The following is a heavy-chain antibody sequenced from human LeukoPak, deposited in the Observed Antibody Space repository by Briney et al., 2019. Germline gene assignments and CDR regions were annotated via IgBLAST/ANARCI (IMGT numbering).Heavy chain of an antibody. D-gene: IGHD7-27*01. Sequence: GMSLRLSCAASGFTVSSNHMSWVRQAPGKGLEWVSVIYSGGTIYYADSVKGRFTISRDNSKNTVYLEMNSLRAEDTAVYYCARDGENHYYDYWGQGTLVTVST. CDR3: ARDGENHYYDY. CDR2: IYSGGTI. V-gene: IGHV3-66*01. CDR1: GFTVSSNH. J-gene: IGHJ4*02.